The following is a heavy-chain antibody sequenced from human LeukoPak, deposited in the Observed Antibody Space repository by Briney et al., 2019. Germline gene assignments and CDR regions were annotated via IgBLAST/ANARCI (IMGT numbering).Heavy chain of an antibody. J-gene: IGHJ4*02. V-gene: IGHV3-23*01. CDR3: AKKDRSGWYSSFDY. D-gene: IGHD6-19*01. CDR1: GFNFSSYA. CDR2: ISGGADTT. Sequence: GGSLRLSCAASGFNFSSYAMSWVRQAPGKGLEWVSGISGGADTTYYADSVKGRFSISRDNSKNTLYLQMNSLRAEDTAVYYCAKKDRSGWYSSFDYWGQGTLVTVSS.